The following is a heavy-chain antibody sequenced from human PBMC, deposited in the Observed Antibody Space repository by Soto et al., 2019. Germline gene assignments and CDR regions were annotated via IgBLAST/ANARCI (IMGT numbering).Heavy chain of an antibody. D-gene: IGHD3-9*01. J-gene: IGHJ4*02. CDR2: IKQDGSEK. CDR1: GFTFSSYW. V-gene: IGHV3-7*01. Sequence: GGSLRLSCAASGFTFSSYWMSWVRQAPGKGLEWVANIKQDGSEKYYVDSVKGRFTISRDNAKNSLYLQMNSLRAEDTAVYYCARKLRYFDWSPYYFVYWGQGTLVTVSS. CDR3: ARKLRYFDWSPYYFVY.